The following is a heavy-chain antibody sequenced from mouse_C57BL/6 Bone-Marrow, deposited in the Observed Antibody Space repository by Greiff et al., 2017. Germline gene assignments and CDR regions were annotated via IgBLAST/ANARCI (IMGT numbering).Heavy chain of an antibody. CDR3: AIYGTTVVDYAMDY. D-gene: IGHD1-1*01. J-gene: IGHJ4*01. V-gene: IGHV1-74*01. CDR1: GYTFTSYW. Sequence: QVQLQQPGAELVKPGASVKVSCKASGYTFTSYWMHWVKQRPGQGLEWIGRIHPSDSDTNYNQKFKGKATLTVAKSSSTAYMQLSSLTSEDSAVYYCAIYGTTVVDYAMDYWGQGTSVTVSS. CDR2: IHPSDSDT.